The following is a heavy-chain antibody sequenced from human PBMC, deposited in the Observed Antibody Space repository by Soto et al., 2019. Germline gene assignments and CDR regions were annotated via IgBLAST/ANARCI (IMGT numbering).Heavy chain of an antibody. CDR2: IYYSGST. CDR1: GGSISSSSYY. Sequence: XATLSLTCTVSGGSISSSSYYWGWIRQPPGKGLEWIGSIYYSGSTYYNPSLKSRVTISVDTSKNQFSLKLSSVTAADTAVYYCATQPGIGTLDYWGQGTQVTVSS. J-gene: IGHJ4*02. V-gene: IGHV4-39*01. CDR3: ATQPGIGTLDY. D-gene: IGHD6-13*01.